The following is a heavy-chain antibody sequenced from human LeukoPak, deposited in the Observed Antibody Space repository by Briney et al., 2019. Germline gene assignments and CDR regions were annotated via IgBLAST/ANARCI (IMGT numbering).Heavy chain of an antibody. CDR2: ISYDGSNK. CDR3: ARDSSRGGSEPEYYFDY. CDR1: GFTFNNYA. J-gene: IGHJ4*02. D-gene: IGHD6-6*01. Sequence: PGRSLRLSCAASGFTFNNYAMHWVRQALGKGLEWVAVISYDGSNKYYADSVKGRFTISRDNSKSTLYLQMNSLRADDTAVYYCARDSSRGGSEPEYYFDYWGQETLVTVSS. V-gene: IGHV3-30-3*01.